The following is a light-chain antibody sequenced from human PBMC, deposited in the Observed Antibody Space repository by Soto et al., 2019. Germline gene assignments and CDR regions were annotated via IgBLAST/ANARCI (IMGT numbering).Light chain of an antibody. CDR2: RTS. CDR3: QQYGSSPRT. CDR1: QSVSSSY. Sequence: ELVLTQSPGTLSLSPVERATLSCRASQSVSSSYLAWYQQKPGQAPRLLIYRTSSRATGIPDRFSGSESETDFTLTISRLEPDDSAVYYCQQYGSSPRTFGPGTKVDI. J-gene: IGKJ1*01. V-gene: IGKV3-20*01.